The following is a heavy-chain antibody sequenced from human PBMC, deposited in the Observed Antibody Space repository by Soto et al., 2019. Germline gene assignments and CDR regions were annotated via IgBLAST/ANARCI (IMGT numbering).Heavy chain of an antibody. D-gene: IGHD4-17*01. V-gene: IGHV4-59*01. CDR1: GGSIGSYY. CDR2: IYYSGST. CDR3: ARGTYYGPYGMDV. Sequence: QVQLQESGPGLVKPSETLSLTCTVSGGSIGSYYWSWIRQPPGKGLEWLGYIYYSGSTNYNPSLQSRVTISVDTSKKQFSLKLSSVTAADTAVYYCARGTYYGPYGMDVWGQGTTVTVSS. J-gene: IGHJ6*02.